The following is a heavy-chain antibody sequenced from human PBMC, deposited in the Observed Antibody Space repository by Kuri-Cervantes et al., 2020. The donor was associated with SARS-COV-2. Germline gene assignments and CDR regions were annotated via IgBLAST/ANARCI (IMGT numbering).Heavy chain of an antibody. Sequence: GGSLRLSCAASGFTFSSYGMHWVRQAPGKGLEWVAVIWYDGSNKYYADSVKGRFTISRDNSKNTLYLQMNSLRAEDTAVYYCAREEDSSSSSLFDYRGQGTLVTVSS. D-gene: IGHD6-6*01. CDR3: AREEDSSSSSLFDY. CDR2: IWYDGSNK. J-gene: IGHJ4*02. CDR1: GFTFSSYG. V-gene: IGHV3-33*01.